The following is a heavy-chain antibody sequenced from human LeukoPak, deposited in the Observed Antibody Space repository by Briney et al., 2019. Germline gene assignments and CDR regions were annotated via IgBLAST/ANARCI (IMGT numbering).Heavy chain of an antibody. Sequence: GGSLRLSCAASGFTFSSYGMHWVRQAPGKGLEWVAFIRYDGSNKYYADSVKGRFTISRDNSKNTLYLQMNSLRAEDTAVYYCAKPYSLFSRTSCYGFGFDPWGQGTLVTVSS. D-gene: IGHD2-2*01. V-gene: IGHV3-30*02. CDR2: IRYDGSNK. CDR1: GFTFSSYG. J-gene: IGHJ5*02. CDR3: AKPYSLFSRTSCYGFGFDP.